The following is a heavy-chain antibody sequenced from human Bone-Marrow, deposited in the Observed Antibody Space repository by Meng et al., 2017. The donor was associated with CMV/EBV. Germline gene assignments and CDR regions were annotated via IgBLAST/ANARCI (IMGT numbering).Heavy chain of an antibody. Sequence: ASVKVSCKASGYTFTSYDINWVRQATGQGLEWMGWMNPNSGNTGYAQKFRGRVTITRNTSISTAYMELSSLRSEDTAVYYCARGGTGILSTSFDPWGQGTLVTVSS. CDR3: ARGGTGILSTSFDP. V-gene: IGHV1-8*03. CDR2: MNPNSGNT. CDR1: GYTFTSYD. D-gene: IGHD2-15*01. J-gene: IGHJ5*02.